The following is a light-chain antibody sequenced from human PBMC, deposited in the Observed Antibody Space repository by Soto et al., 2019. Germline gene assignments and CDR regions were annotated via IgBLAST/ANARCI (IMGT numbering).Light chain of an antibody. J-gene: IGKJ2*01. V-gene: IGKV2-30*02. CDR3: MQGTHLST. CDR2: KVS. CDR1: QSLVHSDGNTY. Sequence: DIVMTQSPLSLPVTLGQPASISCRSSQSLVHSDGNTYLNWFQQRPGQTPRRLIYKVSNRDSGVPDRFSGSGSGTDFTLKISRVEAEDVGVYYCMQGTHLSTFGQGTKVEIK.